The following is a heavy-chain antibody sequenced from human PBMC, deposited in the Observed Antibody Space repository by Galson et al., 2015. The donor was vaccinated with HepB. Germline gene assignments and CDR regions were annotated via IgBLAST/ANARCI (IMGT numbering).Heavy chain of an antibody. J-gene: IGHJ4*02. CDR3: ATGADYCFVN. Sequence: LSCAASGFTFSSYAMDWVRQVPGKGLEWVAFIGSDGSTRSYADSVKGRFAISRDKSKNTLYVQMDSLRAEDTAVYYCATGADYCFVNWGQGTLVTVSS. V-gene: IGHV3-30*02. CDR2: IGSDGSTR. CDR1: GFTFSSYA.